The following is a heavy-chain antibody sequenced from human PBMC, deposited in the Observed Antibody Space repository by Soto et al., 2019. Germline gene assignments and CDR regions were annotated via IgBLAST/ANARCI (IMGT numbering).Heavy chain of an antibody. V-gene: IGHV2-26*01. J-gene: IGHJ4*02. CDR1: GFSLGSTSMG. D-gene: IGHD6-6*01. CDR3: ARAVAGSSRYDS. CDR2: IFSDDEK. Sequence: QVTLKESGPVLVKPTETLTLTCTVSGFSLGSTSMGVGWIRQPPGKALEWLAHIFSDDEKGYSTSLKSRLTISKDTSKSQVVLTMTNLDHVDTATYYCARAVAGSSRYDSWGQGTLVTVSS.